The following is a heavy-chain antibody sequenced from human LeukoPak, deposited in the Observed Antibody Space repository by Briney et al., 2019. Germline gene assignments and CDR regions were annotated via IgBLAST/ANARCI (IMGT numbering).Heavy chain of an antibody. CDR2: IHLSGST. CDR3: ARDDSSRDDSGGYHY. J-gene: IGHJ4*02. CDR1: GDSINSYH. Sequence: SETLSLTCTVSGDSINSYHWSWIRQPAGKGLEWIGRIHLSGSTNYNPSLRSRVAISMDNSKNQFSLTLKSVTAADTAVYYCARDDSSRDDSGGYHYWGQGTLVTVFS. V-gene: IGHV4-4*07. D-gene: IGHD3-22*01.